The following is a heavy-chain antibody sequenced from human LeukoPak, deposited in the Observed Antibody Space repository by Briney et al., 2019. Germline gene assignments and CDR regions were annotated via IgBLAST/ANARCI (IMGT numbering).Heavy chain of an antibody. Sequence: GGPLRPSCAASGFPFSGNSMDWVRQAPGRGMRWVANINQDGREQYYAASVKGGFTNDRDNARNALYLQMNSLRAEDTAVYYCSRSLEYLGQGALVTVSS. CDR3: SRSLEY. J-gene: IGHJ4*02. CDR1: GFPFSGNS. V-gene: IGHV3-7*01. CDR2: INQDGREQ.